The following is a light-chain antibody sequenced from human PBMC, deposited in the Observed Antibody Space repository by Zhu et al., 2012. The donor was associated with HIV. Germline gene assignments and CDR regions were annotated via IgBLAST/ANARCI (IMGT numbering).Light chain of an antibody. CDR2: GTA. CDR1: QTVPNNY. Sequence: DIVLTQSPSTLSLSPGERATLSCRASQTVPNNYLAWYQHKPGQAPRLLIYGTASRASGITDRFSGGGSGTDFTLTISRLDPEDFAMYYCQQYGTFPRTFGQGTKLEIK. V-gene: IGKV3-20*01. J-gene: IGKJ2*01. CDR3: QQYGTFPRT.